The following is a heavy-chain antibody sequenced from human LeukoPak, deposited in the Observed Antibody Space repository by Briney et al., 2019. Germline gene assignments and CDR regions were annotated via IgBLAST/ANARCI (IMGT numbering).Heavy chain of an antibody. Sequence: PGRSLRLSCAASGFTFSNYAMHWVRRGPGKGLEWVAVISYDGSNKYYAESVKGRFSISRDNSKNTLYVQMNSLRAEDTAVYYYARESYGREYFDYWGLGTLVTVSS. J-gene: IGHJ4*02. V-gene: IGHV3-30-3*01. CDR1: GFTFSNYA. D-gene: IGHD4-17*01. CDR2: ISYDGSNK. CDR3: ARESYGREYFDY.